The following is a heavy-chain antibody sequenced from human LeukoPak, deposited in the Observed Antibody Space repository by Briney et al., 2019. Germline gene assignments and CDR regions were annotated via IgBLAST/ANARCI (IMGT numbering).Heavy chain of an antibody. CDR1: GFTFSSYS. CDR3: ARDGSAYNLDY. J-gene: IGHJ4*02. Sequence: GGSLRLSCAASGFTFSSYSMNWVRQAPVKGLEWVSRINNDGSWINYADSVKGRFTVSRDNAKNTLNLQMNSLRAEDTAVYFCARDGSAYNLDYWGQGVLVTVSS. D-gene: IGHD3-16*01. V-gene: IGHV3-74*01. CDR2: INNDGSWI.